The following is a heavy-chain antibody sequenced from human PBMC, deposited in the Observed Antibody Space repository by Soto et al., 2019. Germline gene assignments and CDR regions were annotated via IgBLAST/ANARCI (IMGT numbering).Heavy chain of an antibody. CDR3: ARRTTVTRDWFDP. V-gene: IGHV4-4*02. D-gene: IGHD4-17*01. CDR1: GDSMITSSW. J-gene: IGHJ5*02. CDR2: IYHSGRT. Sequence: SETLSLTCVVSGDSMITSSWWTWVRQPPGKGLEWIGEIYHSGRTDYNPSLKSRVTISVDKSKSQFSLQLTSVTAADTAVYFCARRTTVTRDWFDPWGQGTLVTVSS.